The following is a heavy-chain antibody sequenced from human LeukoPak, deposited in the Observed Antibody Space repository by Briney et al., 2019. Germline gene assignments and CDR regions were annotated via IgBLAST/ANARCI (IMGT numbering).Heavy chain of an antibody. CDR3: AKDARVAWLRLRYYYYGMDV. J-gene: IGHJ6*02. CDR1: GFTFSSYA. Sequence: GGSLRLSCAASGFTFSSYAMSWVRQAPGKGLEWVSAISGSGGSTYYADSVKGRFTISRDNSKNTLYLQMNSLRAEDMAVYYCAKDARVAWLRLRYYYYGMDVWGQGTTVTVSS. D-gene: IGHD5-12*01. V-gene: IGHV3-23*01. CDR2: ISGSGGST.